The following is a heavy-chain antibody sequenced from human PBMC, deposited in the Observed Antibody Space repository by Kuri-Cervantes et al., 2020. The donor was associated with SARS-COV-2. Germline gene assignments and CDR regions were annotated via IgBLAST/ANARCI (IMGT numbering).Heavy chain of an antibody. D-gene: IGHD6-6*01. V-gene: IGHV1-46*01. CDR1: GYTFSDYY. J-gene: IGHJ4*02. Sequence: ASVKVSCKASGYTFSDYYMHWVRQAPGQGLEWMGIINPRGGSTNYAQKFQGGVTMTRDTSTSTAYMELSSLRSEDTAVYYCARGLSIAARRIPFDYWGQGTLVTVSS. CDR2: INPRGGST. CDR3: ARGLSIAARRIPFDY.